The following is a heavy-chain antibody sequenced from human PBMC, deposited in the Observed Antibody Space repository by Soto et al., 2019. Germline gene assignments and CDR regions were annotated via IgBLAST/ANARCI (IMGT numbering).Heavy chain of an antibody. J-gene: IGHJ4*02. CDR1: GFAFSGYW. CDR3: ARATSVDAY. Sequence: EVQLVESGGDLVQPGGSLRLSCAASGFAFSGYWMSWVRQAPGKGLEGVAKIKQDGSEKYYVDSVKGRFTISRDNAKNSLDLQMNSLRVEDTAVYYCARATSVDAYWGQGTLVTVSS. V-gene: IGHV3-7*01. D-gene: IGHD5-12*01. CDR2: IKQDGSEK.